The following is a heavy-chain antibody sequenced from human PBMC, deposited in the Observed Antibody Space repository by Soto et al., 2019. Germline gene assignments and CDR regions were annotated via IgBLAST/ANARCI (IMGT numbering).Heavy chain of an antibody. D-gene: IGHD2-2*01. V-gene: IGHV3-21*01. CDR3: AREKCSSTSCNHGMDV. CDR2: ITTTSTYK. Sequence: GGSLRLSCVASAFTFNNFPMRWVRQAPGKGLQWLASITTTSTYKYYADSVKGRFSISRDNAKNSLYLELTNLRSEDTAVYYCAREKCSSTSCNHGMDVWGLGTTVTV. CDR1: AFTFNNFP. J-gene: IGHJ6*02.